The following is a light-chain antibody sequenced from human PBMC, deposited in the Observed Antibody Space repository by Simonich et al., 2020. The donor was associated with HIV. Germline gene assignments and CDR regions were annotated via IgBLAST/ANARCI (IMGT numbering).Light chain of an antibody. CDR1: QSISTY. V-gene: IGKV1-5*03. Sequence: DIQMTQSPSTLSASVGDRVTITCRASQSISTYLNWYQQKPGKAPKLLIYKASSLESGVPSRFSGSGSGTKFTLTISSLQPDDFATYYCQQYNSYWTFGQGTKVEIK. CDR3: QQYNSYWT. J-gene: IGKJ1*01. CDR2: KAS.